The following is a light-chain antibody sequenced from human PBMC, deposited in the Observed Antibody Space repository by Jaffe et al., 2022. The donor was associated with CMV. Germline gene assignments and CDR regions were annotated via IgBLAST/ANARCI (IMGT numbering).Light chain of an antibody. CDR3: QAWDSGTEV. Sequence: SYELTQPPSVSVSPGQTARITCSGDKLGDKYPSWYHQKPGQSPVVVIYRDSNRPSGIPERFSGSKSGNTATLTISGTQTFDEGDYYCQAWDSGTEVFGGGTKLTVL. CDR2: RDS. V-gene: IGLV3-1*01. J-gene: IGLJ2*01. CDR1: KLGDKY.